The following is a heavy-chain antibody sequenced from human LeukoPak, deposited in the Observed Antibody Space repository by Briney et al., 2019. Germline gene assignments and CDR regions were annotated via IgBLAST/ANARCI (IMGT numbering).Heavy chain of an antibody. D-gene: IGHD3-10*01. V-gene: IGHV3-30*18. J-gene: IGHJ4*02. CDR3: AKERRGVFDY. CDR2: ISYDGSNK. CDR1: GFTFSSYG. Sequence: GGSLRLSCAASGFTFSSYGMHWVRQAPGKGLEWVAVISYDGSNKYYADSVKGRFTISRDNSKNTLYLQMNSLRAEDTAVYYCAKERRGVFDYWGREPWSPSPQ.